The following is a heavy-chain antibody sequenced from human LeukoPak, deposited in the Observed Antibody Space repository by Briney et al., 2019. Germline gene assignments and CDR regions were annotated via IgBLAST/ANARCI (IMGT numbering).Heavy chain of an antibody. CDR3: TTELDYGGNSGDY. Sequence: KTGGSLRLSCAASGFNFNNAWLDWVRQTPGQGLEWVGQIKTNADGGTADYAAPVKGRFTISRDDSKNMLYLQMNSLKTEDTAVYYCTTELDYGGNSGDYWGQGTLVTVSS. CDR2: IKTNADGGTA. CDR1: GFNFNNAW. V-gene: IGHV3-15*07. D-gene: IGHD4-23*01. J-gene: IGHJ4*02.